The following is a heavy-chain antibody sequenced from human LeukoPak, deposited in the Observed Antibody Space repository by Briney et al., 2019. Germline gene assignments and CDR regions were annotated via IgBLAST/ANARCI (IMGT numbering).Heavy chain of an antibody. J-gene: IGHJ6*02. V-gene: IGHV3-23*01. CDR3: ARGRLYGMDV. CDR2: ISGTGGST. Sequence: GGSLRLSCAASEFTFSSFLMSWVRQAPGKGLEWVSGISGTGGSTWYIDSVRGRFTISRDNTKNTFYLHMSSLRVDDTVVYYCARGRLYGMDVWGQGTTVIVSS. D-gene: IGHD4/OR15-4a*01. CDR1: EFTFSSFL.